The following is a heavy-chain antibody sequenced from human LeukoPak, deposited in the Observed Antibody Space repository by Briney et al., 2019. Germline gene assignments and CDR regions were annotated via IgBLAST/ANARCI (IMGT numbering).Heavy chain of an antibody. CDR1: GFPFNAYW. J-gene: IGHJ4*02. Sequence: PGGSPRLSCAASGFPFNAYWMTWVRQAPGKGLEWVANIRQDGDTKYYVDSVKGRFTISIDNAMNSLYLQMNSLRAEDTAIYYCARSLPYGTTWYGRSDFWGQGTLVTVSS. D-gene: IGHD6-13*01. CDR2: IRQDGDTK. V-gene: IGHV3-7*03. CDR3: ARSLPYGTTWYGRSDF.